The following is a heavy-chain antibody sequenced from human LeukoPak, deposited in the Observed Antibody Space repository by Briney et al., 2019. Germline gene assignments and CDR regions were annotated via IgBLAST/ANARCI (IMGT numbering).Heavy chain of an antibody. J-gene: IGHJ4*02. V-gene: IGHV1-2*02. CDR3: ARGGGSNHVDY. CDR1: GYTFTGYY. Sequence: ASVKVSCKASGYTFTGYYVHWVRQAPGQGLEWMGWINPNSGGTNYAQQFQGRVTMTRDTSISTTYMELSRLTSDDTAVYYCARGGGSNHVDYWGQGTLVTVSS. D-gene: IGHD1-26*01. CDR2: INPNSGGT.